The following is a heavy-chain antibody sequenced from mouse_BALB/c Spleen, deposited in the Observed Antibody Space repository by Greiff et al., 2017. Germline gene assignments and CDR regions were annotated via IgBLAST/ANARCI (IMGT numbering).Heavy chain of an antibody. CDR1: GYTFTSYW. CDR2: INPSNGRT. D-gene: IGHD1-2*01. Sequence: VQLQQPGAELVRPGASVKLSCKASGYTFTSYWMHWVKQRPGQGLEWIGEINPSNGRTNYNEKFKSKATLTVDKSSSTAYMQLSSLTSEDSAVYYCARSDYYGYGWGQGTTLTVSS. J-gene: IGHJ2*01. CDR3: ARSDYYGYG. V-gene: IGHV1S81*02.